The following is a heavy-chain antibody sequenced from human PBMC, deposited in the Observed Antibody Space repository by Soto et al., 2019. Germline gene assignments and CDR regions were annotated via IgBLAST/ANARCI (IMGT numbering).Heavy chain of an antibody. CDR3: VTAGGLGAVAADY. CDR1: GGSISSGGYS. D-gene: IGHD6-19*01. V-gene: IGHV4-30-2*01. J-gene: IGHJ4*02. Sequence: QLQLQESSSGLVKPSQTLSLTCAVSGGSISSGGYSWSWIRQPPVKGLEWIGYIYHSGSTYYNPSLKSRVTISVDRSKNQFSLKLSSVTAADTAVYYCVTAGGLGAVAADYWGQGTLVTVSS. CDR2: IYHSGST.